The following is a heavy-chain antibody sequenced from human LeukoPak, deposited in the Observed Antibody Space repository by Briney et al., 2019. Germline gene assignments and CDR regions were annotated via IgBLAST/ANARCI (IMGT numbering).Heavy chain of an antibody. CDR2: ISAYNGNT. Sequence: ASVKVSCKASGYTFTSYGISWVRQAPGQGLEWMGWISAYNGNTNYAQKLQGRVTMTTDTSTSTAYMELRSLRSDDTAMYYCARPQDFGPTGMNAFDIWGQGTMVTVSS. D-gene: IGHD7-27*01. V-gene: IGHV1-18*01. J-gene: IGHJ3*02. CDR1: GYTFTSYG. CDR3: ARPQDFGPTGMNAFDI.